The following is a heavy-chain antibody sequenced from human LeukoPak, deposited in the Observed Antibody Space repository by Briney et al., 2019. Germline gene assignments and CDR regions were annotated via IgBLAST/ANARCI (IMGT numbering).Heavy chain of an antibody. D-gene: IGHD2-2*01. CDR3: ARDSATEWYQLLAGMYNWFDP. Sequence: PGGSLRLSCVASGLTVSSNFMSWVRQAPGKGLEWVSVIYSGGTTHYADSVKGRFTISRDNSKNTLYLQMNSLRAEDTAVYYCARDSATEWYQLLAGMYNWFDPWGQGTLVTVSS. CDR1: GLTVSSNF. J-gene: IGHJ5*02. CDR2: IYSGGTT. V-gene: IGHV3-66*01.